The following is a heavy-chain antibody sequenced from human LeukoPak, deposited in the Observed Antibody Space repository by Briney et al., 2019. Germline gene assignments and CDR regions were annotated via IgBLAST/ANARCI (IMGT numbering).Heavy chain of an antibody. J-gene: IGHJ6*02. D-gene: IGHD3-9*01. CDR3: SCGRGGGHTIYYYYGMDV. V-gene: IGHV4-34*01. CDR1: GWSFSGYY. CDR2: INHSGST. Sequence: PSETLSLTCAVYGWSFSGYYWSWIRQPPGKGLEWIGEINHSGSTDYNPSLKSRVTISVDTSKNQFSLKLSSVTAADTAVYYCSCGRGGGHTIYYYYGMDVWGQGTTVTVSS.